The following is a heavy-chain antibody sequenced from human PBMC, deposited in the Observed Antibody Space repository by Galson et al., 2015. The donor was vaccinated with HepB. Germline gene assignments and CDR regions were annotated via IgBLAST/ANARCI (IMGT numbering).Heavy chain of an antibody. D-gene: IGHD1-14*01. CDR2: ISFDGSNK. V-gene: IGHV3-30*03. J-gene: IGHJ6*03. Sequence: SLRLSCAASGFTFSSFGIHWVRQAPGKGLEWVAVISFDGSNKYYAGSVKGRFTISRDNSKNTLYLQMNSLRTEDTAVYYCARDHRRMDFDRNPYYYYYYMDVWGKGATVTVSS. CDR3: ARDHRRMDFDRNPYYYYYYMDV. CDR1: GFTFSSFG.